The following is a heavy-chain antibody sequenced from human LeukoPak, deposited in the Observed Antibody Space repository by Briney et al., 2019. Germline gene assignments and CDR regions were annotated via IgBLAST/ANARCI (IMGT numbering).Heavy chain of an antibody. CDR3: AKGREAYSGSYTPFDS. CDR2: ISGSGDST. J-gene: IGHJ4*02. D-gene: IGHD1-26*01. Sequence: GGSLRLSCAASGFSFSRYTMSWVRQAPGKGLECVSTISGSGDSTYYTDSVKGRFTISRDSSKNTLYLQMNSLRAEDTAVYYCAKGREAYSGSYTPFDSWGQGILVTVSS. V-gene: IGHV3-23*01. CDR1: GFSFSRYT.